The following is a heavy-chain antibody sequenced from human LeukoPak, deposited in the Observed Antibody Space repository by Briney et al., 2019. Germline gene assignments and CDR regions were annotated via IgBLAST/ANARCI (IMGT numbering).Heavy chain of an antibody. CDR2: IKHNGNT. V-gene: IGHV4-34*01. J-gene: IGHJ5*02. CDR1: GWSFTGYY. Sequence: PSGALSLSCAVSGWSFTGYYWSWIRQPPGKGLEWIGGIKHNGNTNYNPSLKSRVTISVDTSKNQFSLKLSSVTAADTAVYYCARGRLRYFDWLLSEHWFDPWGQGTLVTVSS. D-gene: IGHD3-9*01. CDR3: ARGRLRYFDWLLSEHWFDP.